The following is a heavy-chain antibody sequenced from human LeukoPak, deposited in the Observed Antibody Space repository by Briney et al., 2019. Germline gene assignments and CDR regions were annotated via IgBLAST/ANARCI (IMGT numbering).Heavy chain of an antibody. CDR1: GFTFSKYC. CDR3: ARDWGNWINAFDI. CDR2: IKQDGIEK. V-gene: IGHV3-7*05. Sequence: GGSLRLSCATSGFTFSKYCMSWLRQAPGKGLEWVANIKQDGIEKYYVDSVKGRFTISRDNAKNSLYLQMNSLRAEDTAVYYCARDWGNWINAFDIWGQGTVVTVSS. J-gene: IGHJ3*02. D-gene: IGHD1-20*01.